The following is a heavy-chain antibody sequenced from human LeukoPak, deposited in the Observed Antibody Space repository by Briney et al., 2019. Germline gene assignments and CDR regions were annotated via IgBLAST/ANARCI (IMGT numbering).Heavy chain of an antibody. D-gene: IGHD3-10*01. Sequence: SETLSLTCTVSGDSIRSYYWRWIRQPAGKGLEWIGRVYTSGSPNYNPSLKSRVTLSIDTSKNQFSLTLSSVTTADTAVYYCARGMRSGSSYWFDPWGQGTLVTVSS. V-gene: IGHV4-4*07. CDR2: VYTSGSP. CDR1: GDSIRSYY. J-gene: IGHJ5*02. CDR3: ARGMRSGSSYWFDP.